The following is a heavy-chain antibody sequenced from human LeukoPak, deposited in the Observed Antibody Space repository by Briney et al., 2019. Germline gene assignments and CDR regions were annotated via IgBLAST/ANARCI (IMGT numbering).Heavy chain of an antibody. CDR3: ARARGSSTTYYYHYMDV. J-gene: IGHJ6*03. D-gene: IGHD6-6*01. V-gene: IGHV3-20*04. CDR1: RSTFDDYG. CDR2: IDWNGGST. Sequence: PGGSLRLSCAASRSTFDDYGMSWVRQAPGKGLEWVSGIDWNGGSTGYADSVKGRFTISRDNAKNSLYLQMNSLRAEDTALYYCARARGSSTTYYYHYMDVWGKGTTVTVSS.